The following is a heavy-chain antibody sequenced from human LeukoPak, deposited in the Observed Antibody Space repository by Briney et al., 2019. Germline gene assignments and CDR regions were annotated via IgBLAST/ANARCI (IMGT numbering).Heavy chain of an antibody. CDR2: ISGSGGST. D-gene: IGHD5-12*01. J-gene: IGHJ4*02. V-gene: IGHV3-23*01. CDR1: GFTFSSYA. Sequence: PGGSLRLSCAASGFTFSSYAMSWVRQAPGKGLEWVSAISGSGGSTYYADSVKGRFTISRDNAKNSLYLQMNSLRAEDTAVYYCARVLRGYNFDYWGQGTLVTVSS. CDR3: ARVLRGYNFDY.